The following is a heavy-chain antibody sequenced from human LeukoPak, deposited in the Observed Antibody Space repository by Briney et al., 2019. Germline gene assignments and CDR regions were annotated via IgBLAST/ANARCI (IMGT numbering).Heavy chain of an antibody. CDR1: GFTFSSYA. CDR3: AKERQVDTAMVGMFDY. Sequence: PGGSLRLSCAASGFTFSSYAMSWVRQAPGKGLEWVSAISGSGGSTYYADSVKGRFTISRDNSKNTLYLQMNSLRAEDTAVYYCAKERQVDTAMVGMFDYWGQGTLVTVS. J-gene: IGHJ4*02. V-gene: IGHV3-23*01. D-gene: IGHD5-18*01. CDR2: ISGSGGST.